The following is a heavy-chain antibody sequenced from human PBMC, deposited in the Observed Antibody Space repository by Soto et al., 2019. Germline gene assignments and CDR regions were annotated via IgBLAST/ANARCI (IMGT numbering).Heavy chain of an antibody. J-gene: IGHJ3*02. V-gene: IGHV3-30-3*01. D-gene: IGHD2-2*01. CDR3: ARGPYCSSTSCSGALLGAFDS. Sequence: PGGSLRLSCAASGFPFSSCALYWVRQAPGKGLEWVAVISYDVSNKYYADSVKGRFTISRDNSKNTLYLQMNSLGTEDTAVYYCARGPYCSSTSCSGALLGAFDSSG. CDR1: GFPFSSCA. CDR2: ISYDVSNK.